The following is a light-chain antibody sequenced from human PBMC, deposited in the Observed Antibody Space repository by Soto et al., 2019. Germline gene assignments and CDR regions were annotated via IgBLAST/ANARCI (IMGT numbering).Light chain of an antibody. Sequence: DLQMTQSPSTLSASVGDRVTITCRASQSISSWLAWYQQKPGKAPKLLIYDASSLESGVPSRFSGSGSGTEFTLTISSLQPDDFATYYCQQYNSWLRLFAFGPGTKVEIK. J-gene: IGKJ3*01. V-gene: IGKV1-5*01. CDR2: DAS. CDR3: QQYNSWLRLFA. CDR1: QSISSW.